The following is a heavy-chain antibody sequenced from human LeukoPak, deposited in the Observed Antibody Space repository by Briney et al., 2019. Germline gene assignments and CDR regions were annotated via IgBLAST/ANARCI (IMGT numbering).Heavy chain of an antibody. Sequence: ASVKVSCKASGYTFTGYYMHWVRQAPGQGLEWIGWINPNNGGTNYAQKFQGRVTMTRDTSISTAYMELSRLRSDDTAVYYCARGEDIVVVPDGTIGRYFDYWGQGTLVTVSS. V-gene: IGHV1-2*02. J-gene: IGHJ4*02. CDR3: ARGEDIVVVPDGTIGRYFDY. CDR1: GYTFTGYY. D-gene: IGHD2-2*01. CDR2: INPNNGGT.